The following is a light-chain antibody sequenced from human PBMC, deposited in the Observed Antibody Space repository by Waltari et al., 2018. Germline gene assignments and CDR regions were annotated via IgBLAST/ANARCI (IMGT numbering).Light chain of an antibody. V-gene: IGLV10-54*04. J-gene: IGLJ1*01. Sequence: QAGLTQPPSVSKGLRQTATLTCTGDSNNVGNQGAAWLQQHQGHPPKLLSYRNKNRPSGNSGRFSASRSGNTASLTITGLQPEDEADYYCSAWDSSLRAHVFGTGTKVTVL. CDR3: SAWDSSLRAHV. CDR1: SNNVGNQG. CDR2: RNK.